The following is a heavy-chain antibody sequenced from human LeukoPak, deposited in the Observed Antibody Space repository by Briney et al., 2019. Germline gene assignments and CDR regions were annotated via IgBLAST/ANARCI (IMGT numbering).Heavy chain of an antibody. CDR1: GFTFNTYA. J-gene: IGHJ4*02. Sequence: GGSLRLSCAASGFTFNTYAMSWVRQGPGKGLEWVSTVGGSGDNTYYADSVKGRFTISRDNSKNTLYLQMNSLRAEDTAVYFCAKEVYNSAWNFDNWGQGTLVTVSS. CDR2: VGGSGDNT. CDR3: AKEVYNSAWNFDN. D-gene: IGHD6-19*01. V-gene: IGHV3-23*01.